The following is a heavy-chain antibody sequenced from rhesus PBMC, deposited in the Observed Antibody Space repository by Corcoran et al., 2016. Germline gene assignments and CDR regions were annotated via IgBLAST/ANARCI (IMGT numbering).Heavy chain of an antibody. CDR2: IYGSGGST. V-gene: IGHV4S2*01. J-gene: IGHJ4*01. Sequence: QVQLQESGPGLVKPSETLPLTCAVSGAPISSNYWSWIRQAPGKGLEWIGRIYGSGGSTDYNPSLKSRVTISIDTSKNQFSLKLSSVTAADTAVYYCARGTYYYSGSYYYVYYFDYWGQGVLVTVSS. CDR1: GAPISSNY. D-gene: IGHD3-16*01. CDR3: ARGTYYYSGSYYYVYYFDY.